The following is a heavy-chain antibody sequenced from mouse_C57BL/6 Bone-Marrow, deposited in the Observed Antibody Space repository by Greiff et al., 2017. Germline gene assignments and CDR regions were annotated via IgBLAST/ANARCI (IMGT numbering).Heavy chain of an antibody. Sequence: EVQRVESGAGLVKPGGSLTLSCAASGFTFSSYAMSWVRQTPEKRLEWVAYISSGGDYIYYADTVKGRFTISRDNARNTLYLQMSSLKSEDTAMYYCTREGGGYYVRYFDYWGQGTTLTVSS. J-gene: IGHJ2*01. D-gene: IGHD2-3*01. V-gene: IGHV5-9-1*02. CDR3: TREGGGYYVRYFDY. CDR2: ISSGGDYI. CDR1: GFTFSSYA.